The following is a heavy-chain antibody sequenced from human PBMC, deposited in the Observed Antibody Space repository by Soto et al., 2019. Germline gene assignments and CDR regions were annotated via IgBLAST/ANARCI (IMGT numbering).Heavy chain of an antibody. V-gene: IGHV3-48*03. CDR2: ISSSGSTI. J-gene: IGHJ6*02. CDR3: ARDPRTYRRMDV. Sequence: GGSLRLSCAASGFTFSSYEMNWVRQAPGKGLEWVSYISSSGSTIYYADSVKGRFTISRDNAKNSLYLQMNSLRAEDAAVYYCARDPRTYRRMDVWGQGTTVTVSS. CDR1: GFTFSSYE.